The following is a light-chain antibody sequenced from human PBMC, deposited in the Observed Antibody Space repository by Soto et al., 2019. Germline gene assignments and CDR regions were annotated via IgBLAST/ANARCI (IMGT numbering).Light chain of an antibody. Sequence: EIVMTQSPVTLSVSPGERATLSCRASQSVSSNLAWYQQRPGQAPRLLIYGASTRATGIPARFSGSGSGTEFTLTISSLQSEDFAIYYCQQYNNWPPITFGQGTRLEIK. CDR1: QSVSSN. CDR3: QQYNNWPPIT. J-gene: IGKJ5*01. CDR2: GAS. V-gene: IGKV3-15*01.